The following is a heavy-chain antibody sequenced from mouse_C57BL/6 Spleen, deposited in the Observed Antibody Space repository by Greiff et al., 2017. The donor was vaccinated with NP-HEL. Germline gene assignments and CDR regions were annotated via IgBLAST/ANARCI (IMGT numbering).Heavy chain of an antibody. Sequence: EVKVVESGGGLVKPGGSLKLSCAASGFTFSDYGMHWVRQAPEKGLEWVAYISSGSSTIYYADTVKGRFTISRDNAKNTLFLQMTSLRSEDTAMYYCARPIYYYGSLDYWGQGTTLTVSS. CDR3: ARPIYYYGSLDY. CDR2: ISSGSSTI. CDR1: GFTFSDYG. V-gene: IGHV5-17*01. J-gene: IGHJ2*01. D-gene: IGHD1-1*01.